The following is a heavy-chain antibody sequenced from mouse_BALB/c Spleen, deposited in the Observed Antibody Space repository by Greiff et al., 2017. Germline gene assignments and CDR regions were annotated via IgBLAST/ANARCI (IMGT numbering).Heavy chain of an antibody. V-gene: IGHV1S41*01. J-gene: IGHJ3*01. CDR1: GYTFTSYW. Sequence: DLVKPGASVKLSCKASGYTFTSYWINWIKQRPGQGLEWIGRIAPGSGSTYYNEMFKGKATLTVDTSSSTAYIQLSSLSSEDSAVYFCARKEYDAWFAYWGQGTLVTVSA. CDR2: IAPGSGST. CDR3: ARKEYDAWFAY. D-gene: IGHD2-14*01.